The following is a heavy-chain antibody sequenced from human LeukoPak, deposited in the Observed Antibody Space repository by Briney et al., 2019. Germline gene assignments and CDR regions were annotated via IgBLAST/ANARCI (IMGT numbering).Heavy chain of an antibody. J-gene: IGHJ3*02. V-gene: IGHV3-23*01. CDR3: ANDGAYYGSSTDAFDI. CDR2: ISGSGGST. D-gene: IGHD3-22*01. CDR1: GFTFSSYG. Sequence: GGSLRLSCAASGFTFSSYGMSWVRQAPGKGLEWVSAISGSGGSTYYADSVKGRFIISRDNSKNTLYLQMNSLRAEDTAVYYCANDGAYYGSSTDAFDIWGQGTMVTVSS.